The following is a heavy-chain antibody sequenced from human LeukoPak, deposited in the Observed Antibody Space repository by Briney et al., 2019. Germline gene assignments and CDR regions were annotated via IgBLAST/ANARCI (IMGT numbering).Heavy chain of an antibody. J-gene: IGHJ6*02. CDR2: LNDDGTYI. CDR1: GFTFSSHW. V-gene: IGHV3-21*01. D-gene: IGHD3-9*01. CDR3: ARDLGYYDILTGYFRYYYYYGMDV. Sequence: GGSLRLSCVASGFTFSSHWMHWVRQAPGKGLVWVSRLNDDGTYIDYADSVKGRFTISRDNAKNSLYLQMNSLRAEDTAVYYCARDLGYYDILTGYFRYYYYYGMDVWGQGTTVTVSS.